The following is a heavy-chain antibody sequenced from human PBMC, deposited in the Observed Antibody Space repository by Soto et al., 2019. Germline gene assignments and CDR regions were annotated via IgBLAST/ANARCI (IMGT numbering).Heavy chain of an antibody. J-gene: IGHJ4*02. V-gene: IGHV1-3*01. CDR1: GYTFTSYA. Sequence: ASVKVSCKASGYTFTSYAMHWVRQAPGQRLEWMGWINAGNGNTKYSQKFQGRVTITRDTSASTAYMELSSLRSEDAAVYYCARGIWTMSRGAYYFDHWGQGTLVTVSS. D-gene: IGHD3-10*01. CDR3: ARGIWTMSRGAYYFDH. CDR2: INAGNGNT.